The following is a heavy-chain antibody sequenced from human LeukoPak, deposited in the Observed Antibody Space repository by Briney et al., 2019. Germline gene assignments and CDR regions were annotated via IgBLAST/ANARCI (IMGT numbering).Heavy chain of an antibody. CDR3: ARGLVGATTANFDY. J-gene: IGHJ4*02. D-gene: IGHD1-26*01. CDR2: IIPIFGTA. CDR1: GYTFTGYY. Sequence: ASVKVSCKASGYTFTGYYMHWVRQAPGQGLEWMGGIIPIFGTANYAQKFQGRVTITADKSTSTAYMELSSLRPEDTAVYYCARGLVGATTANFDYWGQGTLVTVSS. V-gene: IGHV1-69*06.